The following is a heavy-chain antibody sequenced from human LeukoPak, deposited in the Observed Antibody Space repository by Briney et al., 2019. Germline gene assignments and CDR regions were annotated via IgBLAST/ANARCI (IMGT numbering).Heavy chain of an antibody. CDR2: IYTRGST. Sequence: SETLSLTCTVSGGSINNYDWRWIRQPAGKGLEWIGRIYTRGSTNYNPSLKSRVTMSVDTPKSQFSLKLSSVTAADTAVYYCARGRYCSADICSGGDAFDIWGQGTMVSVSS. D-gene: IGHD2-15*01. J-gene: IGHJ3*02. CDR3: ARGRYCSADICSGGDAFDI. V-gene: IGHV4-4*07. CDR1: GGSINNYD.